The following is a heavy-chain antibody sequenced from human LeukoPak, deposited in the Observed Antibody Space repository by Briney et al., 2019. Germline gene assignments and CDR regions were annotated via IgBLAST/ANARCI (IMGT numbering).Heavy chain of an antibody. V-gene: IGHV3-48*03. CDR1: GFTFSSYE. Sequence: PGGSLRLSCAASGFTFSSYEMNWVRQAPGKGLEWASYISSSGSTIYYADSVKGRFTISRDNAKNSLYLQMNSLRAEDTAVYYCARAFRYSYGSFDYWGQGTLVIVSS. CDR2: ISSSGSTI. D-gene: IGHD5-18*01. CDR3: ARAFRYSYGSFDY. J-gene: IGHJ4*02.